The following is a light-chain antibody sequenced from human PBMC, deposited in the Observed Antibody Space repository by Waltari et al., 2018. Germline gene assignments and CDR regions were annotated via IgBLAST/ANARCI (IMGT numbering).Light chain of an antibody. Sequence: DIVMTQSPDSLAVSLGERATINCKSSQSVLYSSNKKNYLAWYQHKPGQPPKLLIYWASTREAGVPDRFSGSGSGTDFTLTISSLQAEDVAVYYCHQYYNSPFTFGPGTKLD. J-gene: IGKJ3*01. CDR2: WAS. CDR1: QSVLYSSNKKNY. V-gene: IGKV4-1*01. CDR3: HQYYNSPFT.